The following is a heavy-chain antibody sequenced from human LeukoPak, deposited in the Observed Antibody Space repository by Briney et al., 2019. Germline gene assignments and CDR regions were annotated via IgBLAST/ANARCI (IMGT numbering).Heavy chain of an antibody. Sequence: PSETLSLTCTVSGGSISSGSYYWNWIRQPAGKALEWIGRIYSSGSTNYNPPLKSRVTISVDTSKNQFSLKLSSVTAADTAMYYCARELSPRDGKGYYFDYWGQGTLVTVSS. J-gene: IGHJ4*02. CDR1: GGSISSGSYY. D-gene: IGHD2-21*02. V-gene: IGHV4-61*02. CDR3: ARELSPRDGKGYYFDY. CDR2: IYSSGST.